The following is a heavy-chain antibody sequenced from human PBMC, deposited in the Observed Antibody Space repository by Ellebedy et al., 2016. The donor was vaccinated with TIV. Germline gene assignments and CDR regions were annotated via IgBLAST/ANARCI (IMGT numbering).Heavy chain of an antibody. V-gene: IGHV3-48*04. D-gene: IGHD3-9*01. CDR2: ISSSSSTI. CDR1: GFTFSSYS. J-gene: IGHJ4*02. CDR3: ARDWNDILTGYYILDY. Sequence: GESLKISXAASGFTFSSYSMNWVRQAPGKGLEWVSYISSSSSTIYYADSVKGRFTISRDNAKNSLYLQMNSLRAEDTAVYYCARDWNDILTGYYILDYWGQGTLVTVSS.